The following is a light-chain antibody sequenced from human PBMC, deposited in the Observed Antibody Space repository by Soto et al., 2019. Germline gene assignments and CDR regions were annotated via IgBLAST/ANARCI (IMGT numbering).Light chain of an antibody. V-gene: IGLV2-14*01. CDR3: SSSTSSSTRV. CDR2: EVN. CDR1: SSDVGGYNY. J-gene: IGLJ3*02. Sequence: QSALTQPASVSGSPGQSITISCTGTSSDVGGYNYVSWYQQHPGKAPKLMIYEVNTRPSGVSNRFSGSKSGNTASLTISGLQAEDEADYYCSSSTSSSTRVFGGGTKLTVL.